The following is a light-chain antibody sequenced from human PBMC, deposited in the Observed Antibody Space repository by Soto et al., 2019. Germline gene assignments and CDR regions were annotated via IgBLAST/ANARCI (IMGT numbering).Light chain of an antibody. J-gene: IGKJ2*01. CDR3: LHYYSYPHT. CDR1: QGVSSY. Sequence: AIRMTQSPSSFSASTGDTVSITCRASQGVSSYLAWYQQRPGKAPKLLIYAASTLQSGVPSRFSGSGSGTDFTLTISGLQSEDFATYYCLHYYSYPHTFGQGTKLEIK. CDR2: AAS. V-gene: IGKV1-8*01.